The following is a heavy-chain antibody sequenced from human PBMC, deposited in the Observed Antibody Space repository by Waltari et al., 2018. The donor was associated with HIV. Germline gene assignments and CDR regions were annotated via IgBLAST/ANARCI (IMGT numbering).Heavy chain of an antibody. J-gene: IGHJ5*02. Sequence: EVLLAESGGGLIQPGGSLGLSCTASHFSISAKHVTWIRQAPGGSLEWVAVIYPDDTTHYADSVSGRFTISRAKSRTKVFLLMNSLFVDDTATYFCATGVRYYGPWGQGTRVTVSS. CDR3: ATGVRYYGP. CDR2: IYPDDTT. D-gene: IGHD3-22*01. CDR1: HFSISAKH. V-gene: IGHV3-53*01.